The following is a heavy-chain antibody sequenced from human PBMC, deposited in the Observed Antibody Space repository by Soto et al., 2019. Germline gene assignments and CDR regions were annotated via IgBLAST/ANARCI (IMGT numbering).Heavy chain of an antibody. CDR3: ARVGGYYGSGSYYNAHYYYYYGMDV. D-gene: IGHD3-10*01. CDR2: IWYDGSNK. J-gene: IGHJ6*02. V-gene: IGHV3-33*01. CDR1: GFTFSSYG. Sequence: QVQLVESGGGVVQPGRSLRLSCAASGFTFSSYGMHWVRQAPGKGLEWVAVIWYDGSNKYYADSVKGRFTISRDNSKNPLYLQMNSLRDEDTAVYYCARVGGYYGSGSYYNAHYYYYYGMDVWGQGTTVTVSS.